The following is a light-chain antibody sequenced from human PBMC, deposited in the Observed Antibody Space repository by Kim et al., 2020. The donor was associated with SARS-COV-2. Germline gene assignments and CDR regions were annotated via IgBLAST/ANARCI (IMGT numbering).Light chain of an antibody. Sequence: QGAAWLQQHQGHPPKLLPYRNNNRPSGISERFSASRSGDTASLTITGLQPEDETDYYCSAWDSSLNVWVFGGGTQLTVL. CDR2: RNN. CDR3: SAWDSSLNVWV. CDR1: QG. V-gene: IGLV10-54*04. J-gene: IGLJ3*02.